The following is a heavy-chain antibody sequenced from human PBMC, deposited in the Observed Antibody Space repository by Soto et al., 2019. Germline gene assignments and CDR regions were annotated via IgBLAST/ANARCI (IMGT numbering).Heavy chain of an antibody. Sequence: QVQLVQSGAEVKKPGSSVKVSCKASGGTFSSYAISWVRQAPGQGLEWMGGIIPIFGTANYAQKFQGRVTITADESTRKAYMELSSLRSEDTAVYYCARKPYYGSGSYYSPANWFDPWGQGTLVTVSS. CDR1: GGTFSSYA. CDR3: ARKPYYGSGSYYSPANWFDP. CDR2: IIPIFGTA. D-gene: IGHD3-10*01. J-gene: IGHJ5*02. V-gene: IGHV1-69*01.